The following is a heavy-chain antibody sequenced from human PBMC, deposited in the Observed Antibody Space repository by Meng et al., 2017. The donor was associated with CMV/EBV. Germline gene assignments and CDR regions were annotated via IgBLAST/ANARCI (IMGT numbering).Heavy chain of an antibody. CDR1: GFTFSSYA. Sequence: GESLKISCAASGFTFSSYAMSWVCQAPGKGLEWVSAISGGGGSTYYADSVKGRFTISRDNSKNTLYLQMNSLRAEDTAVYYCAKTTAVDTRSYYYYGMDVWGQGTTVTVSS. V-gene: IGHV3-23*01. D-gene: IGHD6-13*01. CDR2: ISGGGGST. J-gene: IGHJ6*02. CDR3: AKTTAVDTRSYYYYGMDV.